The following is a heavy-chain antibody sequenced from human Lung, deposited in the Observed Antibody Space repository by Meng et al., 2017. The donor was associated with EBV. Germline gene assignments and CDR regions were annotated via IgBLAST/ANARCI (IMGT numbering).Heavy chain of an antibody. D-gene: IGHD3-22*01. CDR2: INHSGST. V-gene: IGHV4-34*01. CDR3: ARALFDYYDSSGYYDY. J-gene: IGHJ4*02. CDR1: GGSFSGYY. Sequence: QVQLKQWGAGLFKPSETLSLTCAVYGGSFSGYYWSWIRQPPGKGLEWIGEINHSGSTNYNPSLKSRVTISVDTSKNQFSLKLSSVTAADTAVYYCARALFDYYDSSGYYDYWGQGTLVTVSS.